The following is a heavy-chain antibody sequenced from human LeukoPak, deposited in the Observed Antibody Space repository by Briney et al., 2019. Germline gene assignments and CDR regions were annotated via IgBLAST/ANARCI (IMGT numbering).Heavy chain of an antibody. Sequence: ASVRVSCKASGYTFTDYYMHWVRQAPGQGFEWMGWINPNDGDTNYAQKFQGRVTMTRDTSTSTAHMEVSRLRSDDTAVYYCARANFLYCSSSTCLFDYWGQGTLVTVSS. J-gene: IGHJ4*02. D-gene: IGHD2-2*01. CDR2: INPNDGDT. V-gene: IGHV1-2*02. CDR1: GYTFTDYY. CDR3: ARANFLYCSSSTCLFDY.